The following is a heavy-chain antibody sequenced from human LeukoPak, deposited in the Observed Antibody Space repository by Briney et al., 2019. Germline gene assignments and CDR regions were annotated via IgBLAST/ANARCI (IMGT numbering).Heavy chain of an antibody. CDR1: GGSMSRSSYY. J-gene: IGHJ4*02. CDR3: ARVGSGGAWFDF. D-gene: IGHD6-19*01. Sequence: SETLFLTCTVSGGSMSRSSYYWGWIRQPPGNGLEWIGSIYHSGSTYYNPSLKSRVTISVDTSKNQLSLTLTSVTAADTAVYYCARVGSGGAWFDFWGQGTLVSVSS. CDR2: IYHSGST. V-gene: IGHV4-39*07.